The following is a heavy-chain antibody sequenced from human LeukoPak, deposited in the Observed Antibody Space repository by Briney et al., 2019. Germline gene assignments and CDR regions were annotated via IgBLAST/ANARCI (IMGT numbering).Heavy chain of an antibody. CDR1: VYTFTDYY. Sequence: ASVKVPCKTSVYTFTDYYIHWVRQAPAQGLEWMGWVNPHSGTTTYAQKFQGRVSMTTDTSINTVHVEMSRLRLDDTALYFCARIGAHYDSYGEYYSHGFDEWGQGTMVTVSS. CDR3: ARIGAHYDSYGEYYSHGFDE. D-gene: IGHD2-21*01. J-gene: IGHJ3*01. V-gene: IGHV1-2*02. CDR2: VNPHSGTT.